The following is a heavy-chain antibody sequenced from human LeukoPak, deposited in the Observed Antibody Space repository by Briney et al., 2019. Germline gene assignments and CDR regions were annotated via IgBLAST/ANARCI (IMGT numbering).Heavy chain of an antibody. J-gene: IGHJ6*02. V-gene: IGHV3-30*02. CDR3: ARDLGYSSGHGLDV. D-gene: IGHD6-19*01. Sequence: GASLRLSCAASGFTFTDSAMHWVRRAPGAGLEWVALIRSGGSNEYYADSVKGRFTIYRDNANNMLYLQMNRLSAEDTAMYYCARDLGYSSGHGLDVWGQGTTVTVSS. CDR1: GFTFTDSA. CDR2: IRSGGSNE.